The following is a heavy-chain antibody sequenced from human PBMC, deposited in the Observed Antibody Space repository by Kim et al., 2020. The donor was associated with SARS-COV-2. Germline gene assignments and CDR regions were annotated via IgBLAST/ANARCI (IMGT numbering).Heavy chain of an antibody. Sequence: ASVKVSCKASGYTFTSYYMHWVRQAPGQGLEWMGIINPSGGSTSYAQKFQGRVTMTRDTSTSTVYMELSSLRSEDTAVYYCARDKEGYYYDSSGYQDYWGQGTLVTVSS. CDR1: GYTFTSYY. CDR2: INPSGGST. V-gene: IGHV1-46*01. CDR3: ARDKEGYYYDSSGYQDY. J-gene: IGHJ4*02. D-gene: IGHD3-22*01.